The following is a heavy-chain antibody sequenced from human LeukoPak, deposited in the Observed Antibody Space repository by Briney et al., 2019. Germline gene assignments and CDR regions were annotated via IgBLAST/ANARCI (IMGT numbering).Heavy chain of an antibody. J-gene: IGHJ4*02. V-gene: IGHV1-18*01. Sequence: GASVKVSCKASGYTFTSYGISWVRQAPGQGLEWMGWISAYNGNTNYAQKLQGRVTMTTDTSTSTAYMELRSLRADDTAVYYRARDRGGGGNGNFDYWGQGTLVTVSS. CDR2: ISAYNGNT. CDR3: ARDRGGGGNGNFDY. D-gene: IGHD4-23*01. CDR1: GYTFTSYG.